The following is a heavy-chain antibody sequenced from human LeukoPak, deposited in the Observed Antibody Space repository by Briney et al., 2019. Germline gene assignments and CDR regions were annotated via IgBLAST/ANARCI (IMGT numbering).Heavy chain of an antibody. J-gene: IGHJ4*02. V-gene: IGHV3-7*01. D-gene: IGHD4-17*01. CDR1: GFTFSSYW. CDR3: ARDQSYGDSRFDY. Sequence: GGSLRLSCAASGFTFSSYWMSWVRQAPGKGLEWVANIKQDGSEKYYVDSVKGRFTTSRDNAKSSLYLQMNSLRAEDTAVYYCARDQSYGDSRFDYWGQGTLVTVSS. CDR2: IKQDGSEK.